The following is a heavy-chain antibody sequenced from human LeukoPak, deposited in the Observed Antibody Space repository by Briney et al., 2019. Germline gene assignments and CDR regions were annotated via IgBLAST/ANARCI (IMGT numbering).Heavy chain of an antibody. CDR1: GYTFTSYG. CDR2: ISAYNGNT. J-gene: IGHJ4*02. Sequence: ASVKVSCKASGYTFTSYGISWVRQAPGQGLEWMGWISAYNGNTNYAQKLQGRVTMTTDTPTSTAYMELRSLRSDDTAVYYCARVFPDRRTTDKLSVSANTNSNFDYWGQGTLVTVSS. CDR3: ARVFPDRRTTDKLSVSANTNSNFDY. V-gene: IGHV1-18*01. D-gene: IGHD1-1*01.